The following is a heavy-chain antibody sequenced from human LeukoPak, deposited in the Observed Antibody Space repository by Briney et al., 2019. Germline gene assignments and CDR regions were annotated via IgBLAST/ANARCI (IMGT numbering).Heavy chain of an antibody. CDR2: ITTGGSSI. CDR1: GFTYSAYA. CDR3: ARVRYDSGWYDY. J-gene: IGHJ4*02. Sequence: GGSLRLSCAASGFTYSAYAMTWVRQAAGKGLECVSHITTGGSSIFYADSVKGRFTISRDNAKNSLYLQMNSLRAEDSAVYYCARVRYDSGWYDYWGQGALVTVSS. D-gene: IGHD6-19*01. V-gene: IGHV3-48*04.